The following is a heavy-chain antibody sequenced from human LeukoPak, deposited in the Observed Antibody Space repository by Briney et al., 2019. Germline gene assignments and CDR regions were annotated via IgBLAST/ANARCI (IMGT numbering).Heavy chain of an antibody. J-gene: IGHJ4*02. Sequence: GGSLRLSCAASGFTFSSFEMKWVRQAPGKGLEWVSYISSGGSTIYYADSVKGRFTISRDNAKNSLYLQMNSLRAEDTAVYYCARGVGFSGYVDYWGQGTLVTVSS. CDR2: ISSGGSTI. CDR1: GFTFSSFE. D-gene: IGHD5-12*01. V-gene: IGHV3-48*03. CDR3: ARGVGFSGYVDY.